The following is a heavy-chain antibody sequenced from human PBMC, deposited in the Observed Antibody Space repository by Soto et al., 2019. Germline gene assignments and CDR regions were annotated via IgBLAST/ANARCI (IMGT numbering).Heavy chain of an antibody. CDR2: INHSGST. J-gene: IGHJ4*02. V-gene: IGHV4-34*01. CDR1: GGSFSGYY. Sequence: SETLSLTCAVYGGSFSGYYWSWIRKPPGKGLEWIGEINHSGSTNYNPSLKSRVTISVDTSKNQFSLKLSSVTAADTAVYYCARRRVNGYSSSFDYWGQGTLVTVSS. D-gene: IGHD6-13*01. CDR3: ARRRVNGYSSSFDY.